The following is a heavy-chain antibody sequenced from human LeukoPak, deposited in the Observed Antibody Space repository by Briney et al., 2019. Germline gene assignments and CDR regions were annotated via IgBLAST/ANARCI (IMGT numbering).Heavy chain of an antibody. J-gene: IGHJ3*02. CDR1: GYSFTSYW. CDR2: IYPGDSDT. D-gene: IGHD3-10*01. V-gene: IGHV5-51*01. Sequence: GESLKISCKGSGYSFTSYWIGWVRQMPGKGLEWMVIIYPGDSDTRYSPSLQGQVTISADKSISTAYLQWSSLKASDTAMYYCARRDITMVRGVINNAFDIWGQGTMVTVSS. CDR3: ARRDITMVRGVINNAFDI.